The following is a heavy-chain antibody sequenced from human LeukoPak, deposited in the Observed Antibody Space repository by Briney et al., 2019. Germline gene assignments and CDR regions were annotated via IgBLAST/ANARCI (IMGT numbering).Heavy chain of an antibody. V-gene: IGHV4-59*12. D-gene: IGHD3-22*01. Sequence: SETLSLTCTVSGGSISSYYWSWIRQPPGKGLEWIGYIYYSGSTNYNPSLKSRVTISVDTSKNQFSLKLSSVTAADTAVYYCARGPTYYYDSSGYYFPDWGQGTLVTVSS. CDR2: IYYSGST. CDR1: GGSISSYY. J-gene: IGHJ4*02. CDR3: ARGPTYYYDSSGYYFPD.